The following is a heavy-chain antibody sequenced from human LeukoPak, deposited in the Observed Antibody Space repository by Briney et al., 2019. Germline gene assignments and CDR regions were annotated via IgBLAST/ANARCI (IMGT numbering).Heavy chain of an antibody. D-gene: IGHD1-26*01. CDR2: ISSSGGST. CDR3: AKDRGGSQLLGLPDY. J-gene: IGHJ4*02. CDR1: GFTFSSYA. Sequence: GGSLRLSCAASGFTFSSYAMSWVRQAPGKGLEWVSAISSSGGSTYYADSVKGRFTISRDNSKNTLYLQMNSLRAEDTAVYYCAKDRGGSQLLGLPDYWGQGTLVTVSS. V-gene: IGHV3-23*01.